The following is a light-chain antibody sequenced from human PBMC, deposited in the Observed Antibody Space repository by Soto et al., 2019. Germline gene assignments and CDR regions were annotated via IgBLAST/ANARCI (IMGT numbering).Light chain of an antibody. CDR1: QSINTY. J-gene: IGKJ3*01. Sequence: DIQMTQSPSSLSASVGDRVTMSCRASQSINTYLNWYQHKPGKAPNLLIYEASKLQSGVPSRFSGSGSGTDFTLTISSLQPDDFATYYCQQSYDTRLFTFGPGTKV. CDR2: EAS. V-gene: IGKV1-39*01. CDR3: QQSYDTRLFT.